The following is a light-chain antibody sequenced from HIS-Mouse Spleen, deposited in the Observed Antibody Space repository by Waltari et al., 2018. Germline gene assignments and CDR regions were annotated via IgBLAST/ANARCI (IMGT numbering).Light chain of an antibody. CDR3: GTWDSSLSAWV. CDR2: DYD. V-gene: IGLV1-51*01. CDR1: SSNIGNNY. J-gene: IGLJ3*02. Sequence: QSVLTQPPSVSAAPGQKVTISCSGSSSNIGNNYVSWYQQLPGTAPKLLIYDYDKRPSGIPGRFSGSKSGTSATLGITGLQTGDEADYYCGTWDSSLSAWVFGGGTKLTVL.